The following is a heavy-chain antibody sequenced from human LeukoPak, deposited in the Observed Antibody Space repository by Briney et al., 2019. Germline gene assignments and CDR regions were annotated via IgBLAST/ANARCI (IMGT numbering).Heavy chain of an antibody. J-gene: IGHJ1*01. Sequence: SVKVSCKASGGTFSSYGISWVRQAPGQGLEWMGGIIPIFGTENYAQKFQGRVTITADESTSTAYMELSSLRSEDTAVYYCARGGNIVVVPTAANVEYFQHWGQGTLVTVSS. CDR3: ARGGNIVVVPTAANVEYFQH. V-gene: IGHV1-69*13. CDR2: IIPIFGTE. CDR1: GGTFSSYG. D-gene: IGHD2-2*01.